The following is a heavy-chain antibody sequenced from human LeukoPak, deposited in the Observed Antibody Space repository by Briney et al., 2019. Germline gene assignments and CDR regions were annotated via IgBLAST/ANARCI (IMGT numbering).Heavy chain of an antibody. D-gene: IGHD2-2*01. V-gene: IGHV3-30-3*01. CDR1: GFTFSSHA. J-gene: IGHJ6*02. Sequence: GGSLRLSCAASGFTFSSHAMHWVRQAPGKGLEWVTVISYDGGNEYYADSVKGRFTISRDNSKNTLYLQMNSLRAEDTAVYYCARDGEYCTSTSCYQDNYYYYNGMDVGGQGTTVPVSS. CDR2: ISYDGGNE. CDR3: ARDGEYCTSTSCYQDNYYYYNGMDV.